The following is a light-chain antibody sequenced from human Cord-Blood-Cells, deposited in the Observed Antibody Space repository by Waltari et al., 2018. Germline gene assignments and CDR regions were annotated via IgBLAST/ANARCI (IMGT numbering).Light chain of an antibody. CDR1: QSVLYSSNNKYY. Sequence: DIVMTQSPDSLAVSMGERATINCKTSQSVLYSSNNKYYLAWYQQKPGQPPKLFIYWASTRESGVPDRFGGSGSGTDFTLTSSSQHAEDVAVYFWQQYYSTPPYTFGHGTKLEIK. CDR2: WAS. CDR3: QQYYSTPPYT. V-gene: IGKV4-1*01. J-gene: IGKJ2*01.